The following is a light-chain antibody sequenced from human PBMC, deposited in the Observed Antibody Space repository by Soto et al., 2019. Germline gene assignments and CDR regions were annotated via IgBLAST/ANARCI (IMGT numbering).Light chain of an antibody. V-gene: IGKV1-5*03. CDR1: QSINSW. CDR2: KAS. J-gene: IGKJ1*01. CDR3: QKYNTYWT. Sequence: DIQMTQSPSTLSASVGDRVTITCRASQSINSWLAWYQQKPGKAPKLLIYKASILESGVPSRFSGSESGTEFTLTISGLQSDDFATYYCQKYNTYWTFGQGTKVEIK.